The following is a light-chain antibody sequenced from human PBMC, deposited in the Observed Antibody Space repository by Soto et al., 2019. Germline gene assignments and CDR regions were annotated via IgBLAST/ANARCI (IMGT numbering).Light chain of an antibody. V-gene: IGKV3-20*01. J-gene: IGKJ5*01. Sequence: DSGLKQSPGTLSLRQGERATLSCRASQSVSSSFLAWYQEKPGQAPRLLIYGASSRATGIPDRFSGSGSGTDFRVGIGCLRPEDQSVYYSAQYGGPPQEVGQGTRLEIK. CDR3: AQYGGPPQE. CDR2: GAS. CDR1: QSVSSSF.